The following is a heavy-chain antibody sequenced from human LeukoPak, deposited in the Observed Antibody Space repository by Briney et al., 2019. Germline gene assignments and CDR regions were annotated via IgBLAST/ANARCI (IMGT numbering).Heavy chain of an antibody. CDR3: ARGRPYYDFWSGYTSDAFDI. J-gene: IGHJ3*02. Sequence: GGSLRLSCAASGFTFSSYDMHWVRQATGKGLEWVSAIGTAGDTYYPGSVKGRFTISRENAKNSLYLQMNSLRAEDTAVYYCARGRPYYDFWSGYTSDAFDIWGQGTMVTVSS. CDR2: IGTAGDT. CDR1: GFTFSSYD. D-gene: IGHD3-3*01. V-gene: IGHV3-13*01.